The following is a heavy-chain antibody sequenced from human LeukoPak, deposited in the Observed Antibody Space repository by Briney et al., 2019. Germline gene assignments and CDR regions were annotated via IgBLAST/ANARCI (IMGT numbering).Heavy chain of an antibody. CDR3: ARDSRYYYDSRNYDNVAFDM. V-gene: IGHV3-74*01. D-gene: IGHD3-10*01. CDR2: ISSDGSTT. J-gene: IGHJ3*02. Sequence: GGSLRLSCAASGFTFSSYWMHWVRQGPGKGLVWVSRISSDGSTTSYADSVKGRFTISRDNAKNTLYLQMNSLRVEDTAVYYCARDSRYYYDSRNYDNVAFDMWGQGTMVTVSP. CDR1: GFTFSSYW.